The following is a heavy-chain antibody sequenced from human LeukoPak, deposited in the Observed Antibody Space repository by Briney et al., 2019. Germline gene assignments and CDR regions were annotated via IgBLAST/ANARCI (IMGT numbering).Heavy chain of an antibody. V-gene: IGHV4-34*01. J-gene: IGHJ3*02. Sequence: KSSETLSLTCAVYGGSFSGYYWSWIRQPPGKGPEWIGEINHSGSTNYNPSLKSRVTISVDTSKNQFSLKLSSVTAADTAVYYCARDHYYYGSGSYQEDAFDIWGQGTMVTVSS. CDR2: INHSGST. CDR3: ARDHYYYGSGSYQEDAFDI. D-gene: IGHD3-10*01. CDR1: GGSFSGYY.